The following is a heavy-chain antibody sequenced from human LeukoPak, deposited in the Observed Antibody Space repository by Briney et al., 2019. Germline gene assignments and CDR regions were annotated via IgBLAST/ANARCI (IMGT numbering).Heavy chain of an antibody. D-gene: IGHD3-22*01. CDR1: GFTFSSYA. CDR3: AKTGRPIRDSSGYNFLHYFDY. CDR2: ISGSGGST. Sequence: AGGSLRLSCAAFGFTFSSYAMSWVRQAPGKGLEWVSAISGSGGSTYYADSVKGRFTISRDNSKNTLYLQMNSLRAEDTAVYYCAKTGRPIRDSSGYNFLHYFDYWGQGTLVTVSS. V-gene: IGHV3-23*01. J-gene: IGHJ4*02.